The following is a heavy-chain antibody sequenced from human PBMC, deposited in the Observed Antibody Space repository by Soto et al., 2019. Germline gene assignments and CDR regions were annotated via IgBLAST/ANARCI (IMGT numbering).Heavy chain of an antibody. D-gene: IGHD2-2*01. CDR2: IYYSGST. V-gene: IGHV4-30-4*01. CDR1: GGSISSGDYY. Sequence: SETLSLTCTVSGGSISSGDYYWSWIRQPPGKGLEWIGYIYYSGSTYYNPSLKSRVTISVDTSKNQFSLKLSSVTAADTAVYYCARVGGYCSSTSCYGKAFDIWGQGTMVTVSS. CDR3: ARVGGYCSSTSCYGKAFDI. J-gene: IGHJ3*02.